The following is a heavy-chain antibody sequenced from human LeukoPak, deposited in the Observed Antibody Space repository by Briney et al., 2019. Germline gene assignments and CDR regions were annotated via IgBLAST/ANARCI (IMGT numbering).Heavy chain of an antibody. J-gene: IGHJ4*02. V-gene: IGHV3-66*01. CDR2: IYSGGST. CDR3: ARGKFRYYFDY. Sequence: GGSLRLSCAASGFTVSSNYMSWVRQAPGEGLEWVSVIYSGGSTYYADSAKGRFTISRENSKNTLYLQMNSIRAEDTAVYYCARGKFRYYFDYWGQGTLVTVSS. D-gene: IGHD2-21*01. CDR1: GFTVSSNY.